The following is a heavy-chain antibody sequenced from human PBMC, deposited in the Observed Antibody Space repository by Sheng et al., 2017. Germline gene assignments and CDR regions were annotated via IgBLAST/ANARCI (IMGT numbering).Heavy chain of an antibody. J-gene: IGHJ6*02. CDR1: GFTFSGSA. V-gene: IGHV3-73*02. CDR3: TRLPWFGESRERNYYYYGMDV. CDR2: IRSKANSYAT. Sequence: EVQLVESGGGLVQPGGSRRNYSCAASGFTFSGSAMHWVRQASGKGLEWVGRIRSKANSYATAYAASVKGRFTISRDDSKNTAYLQMNSLKTEDTAVYYCTRLPWFGESRERNYYYYGMDVWDQGP. D-gene: IGHD3-10*01.